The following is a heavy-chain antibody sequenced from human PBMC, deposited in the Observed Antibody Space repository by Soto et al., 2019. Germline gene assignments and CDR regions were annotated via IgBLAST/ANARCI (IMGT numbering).Heavy chain of an antibody. CDR1: GFSVSARGVG. D-gene: IGHD2-2*01. CDR2: IYWNDDK. V-gene: IGHV2-5*01. Sequence: SGPTLVNPTQTLTLTCALSGFSVSARGVGVGWIRQPPGKALEWLAIIYWNDDKLYRPSLQSRLTITKDTSKNQVVLTMTNLDPMDSATYYCALIKDCSRTDCYLASFDPWGQGTLVTVSS. CDR3: ALIKDCSRTDCYLASFDP. J-gene: IGHJ5*02.